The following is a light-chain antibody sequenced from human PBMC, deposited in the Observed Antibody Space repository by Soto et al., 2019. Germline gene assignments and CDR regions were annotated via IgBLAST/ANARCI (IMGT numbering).Light chain of an antibody. V-gene: IGKV1-33*01. CDR1: QDISNY. Sequence: DIQMTHSPSSLSASVGDRVTITCQASQDISNYLNWYQQKPGKAPKLLIYDASNLETGVPSRFSESRSGTDFTFTICSLEPEDIATYYCQQYDNLITFVEGIRLGIK. CDR3: QQYDNLIT. J-gene: IGKJ5*01. CDR2: DAS.